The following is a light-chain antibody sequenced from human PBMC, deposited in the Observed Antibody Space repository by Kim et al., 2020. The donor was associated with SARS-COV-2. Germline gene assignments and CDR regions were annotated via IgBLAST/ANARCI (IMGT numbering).Light chain of an antibody. V-gene: IGLV3-1*01. CDR1: KLGEKY. Sequence: SYELTQPPSVSVSPGQTASITCSGDKLGEKYVCWYQQKPGQSPLLDMYQDTKRPSGIPERFSGSNSGNTATLTISGTQAMDEGDYYCQALERSIVVFGGGTQLTVL. J-gene: IGLJ2*01. CDR3: QALERSIVV. CDR2: QDT.